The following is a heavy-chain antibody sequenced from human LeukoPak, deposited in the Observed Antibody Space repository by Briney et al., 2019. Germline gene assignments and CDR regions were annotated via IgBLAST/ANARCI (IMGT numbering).Heavy chain of an antibody. V-gene: IGHV3-21*01. CDR3: ARDRGSGSSPFDY. J-gene: IGHJ4*02. D-gene: IGHD3-10*01. CDR1: GFTFSSYS. CDR2: ISSSSSYI. Sequence: GGSLRLPCAASGFTFSSYSMNWVRQAPGKGLEWVSSISSSSSYIYYADSVKGRFTISRDNAKNSLYLQMNSLRAEDTAVYYCARDRGSGSSPFDYWGQGTLVTVSS.